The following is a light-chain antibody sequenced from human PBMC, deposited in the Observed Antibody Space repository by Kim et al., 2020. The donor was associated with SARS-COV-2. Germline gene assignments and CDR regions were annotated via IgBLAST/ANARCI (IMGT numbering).Light chain of an antibody. CDR2: DAS. J-gene: IGKJ4*01. CDR3: QQRSNWPLT. Sequence: LSPGERATLACRASQSVSSDLVWYQQRPGQAPRRLIYDASNRATGIPARLSGSGSGTDFTLTISSLESEDFAVYYCQQRSNWPLTFGGGTKVDIK. CDR1: QSVSSD. V-gene: IGKV3-11*01.